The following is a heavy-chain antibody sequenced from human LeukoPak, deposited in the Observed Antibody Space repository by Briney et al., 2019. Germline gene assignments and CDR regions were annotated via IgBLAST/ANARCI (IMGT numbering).Heavy chain of an antibody. J-gene: IGHJ4*02. CDR1: GGSISSSSYY. CDR3: ARERFDSSGYYVY. D-gene: IGHD3-22*01. Sequence: PSETLSLICTVSGGSISSSSYYWGWIRQPPGKGLEWIGSIYYSGSTYYNPSLKSRVTISVDTSKNQFSLKLSSVTAADTALYYCARERFDSSGYYVYWGQGSLVTVSS. CDR2: IYYSGST. V-gene: IGHV4-39*07.